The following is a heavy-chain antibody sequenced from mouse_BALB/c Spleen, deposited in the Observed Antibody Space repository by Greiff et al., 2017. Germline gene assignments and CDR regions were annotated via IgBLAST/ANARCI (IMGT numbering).Heavy chain of an antibody. J-gene: IGHJ2*01. CDR2: IYPGNVNT. CDR3: ARGGHYYGYGFDY. CDR1: GYTFTSYY. V-gene: IGHV1S56*01. Sequence: VQLQQSGPELVKPGASVRISCKASGYTFTSYYIHWVKQRPGQGLEWIGWIYPGNVNTKYNEKFKGKATLTADKSSSTAYMQLSSLTSEDSAVYFCARGGHYYGYGFDYWGQGTTLTVSS. D-gene: IGHD1-2*01.